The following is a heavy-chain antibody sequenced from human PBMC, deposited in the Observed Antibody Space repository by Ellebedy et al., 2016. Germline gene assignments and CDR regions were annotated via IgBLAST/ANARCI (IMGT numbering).Heavy chain of an antibody. CDR1: GFTFSSYA. D-gene: IGHD3-22*01. Sequence: GESLKISCAASGFTFSSYAMNWVRQAPGKGLEWLSSVPGSGFRTFYADSVKGRFTISRDNSKNTLYLQMNRLRAEDTAVYYCATHRDSGGYSSFDYWGQGTLVTVSS. CDR2: VPGSGFRT. J-gene: IGHJ4*02. CDR3: ATHRDSGGYSSFDY. V-gene: IGHV3-23*01.